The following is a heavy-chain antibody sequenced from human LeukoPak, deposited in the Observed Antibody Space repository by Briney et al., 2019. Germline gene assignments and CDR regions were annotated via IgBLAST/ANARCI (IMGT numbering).Heavy chain of an antibody. Sequence: GGSLRLSCATSGLTFSSYWMSWFRQAPGKGLEWVANIKPDGSEKNYVDSVKGRFTISRDNAKNPLYLQMNSLRAEDTAVYYCARGGSHGYWGQGTLVTVSS. J-gene: IGHJ4*02. CDR1: GLTFSSYW. D-gene: IGHD1-26*01. CDR3: ARGGSHGY. CDR2: IKPDGSEK. V-gene: IGHV3-7*01.